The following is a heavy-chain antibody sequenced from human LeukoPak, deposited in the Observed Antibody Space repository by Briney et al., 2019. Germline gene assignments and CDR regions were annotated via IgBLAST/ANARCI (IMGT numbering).Heavy chain of an antibody. D-gene: IGHD3-10*01. V-gene: IGHV3-23*01. CDR1: GITLSNYG. Sequence: GGSLRLSCVVSGITLSNYGMSWVRQAPGKGLVWVSGISERGGSTNYADSVKGRFIISRDTCKNTVYLQMNSLRVEDTAVYFCAKRGIVIRAVIIIGFHKEAYYFDYWGQGILVTVSS. CDR2: ISERGGST. J-gene: IGHJ4*02. CDR3: AKRGIVIRAVIIIGFHKEAYYFDY.